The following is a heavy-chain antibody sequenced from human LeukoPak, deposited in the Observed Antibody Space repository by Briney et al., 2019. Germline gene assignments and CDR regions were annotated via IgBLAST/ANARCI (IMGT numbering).Heavy chain of an antibody. CDR3: AKDALRHGDLYHFDY. J-gene: IGHJ4*02. CDR1: GFTFSSYA. D-gene: IGHD3-3*01. Sequence: GESLRLSCAASGFTFSSYAMHWVRQAPGKGLEWVAVVWYDGVKKYYLDSVEGRFTVSRANSRNTLYLQMDSLRAEDTAVYFCAKDALRHGDLYHFDYWGQGTSVIVSS. V-gene: IGHV3-33*06. CDR2: VWYDGVKK.